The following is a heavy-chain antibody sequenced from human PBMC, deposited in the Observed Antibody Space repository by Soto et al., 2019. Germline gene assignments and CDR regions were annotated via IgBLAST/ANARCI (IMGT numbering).Heavy chain of an antibody. CDR1: GYTFTSYA. V-gene: IGHV1-3*01. Sequence: ASVKVSCKASGYTFTSYAMHWVRQAPGQRLEWMGWINAGNGNTKYSQKFQGRVTITRDTSASTAYMELSSLRSEDTAVYYCARDSYDILTHYYYGVDVWGQGTTVTVSS. D-gene: IGHD3-9*01. CDR3: ARDSYDILTHYYYGVDV. J-gene: IGHJ6*02. CDR2: INAGNGNT.